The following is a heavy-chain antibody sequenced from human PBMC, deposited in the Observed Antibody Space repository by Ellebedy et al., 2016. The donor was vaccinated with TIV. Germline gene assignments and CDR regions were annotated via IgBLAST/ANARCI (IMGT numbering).Heavy chain of an antibody. CDR2: STTSGGGT. J-gene: IGHJ4*02. CDR3: AKDVASATYLFDY. CDR1: GFTFSSYA. V-gene: IGHV3-23*01. D-gene: IGHD6-19*01. Sequence: GESLKIYCAASGFTFSSYAMSWVRQAPGKGLEWVSTSTTSGGGTYYADSVKGRFTISRDNSKNTLYLQMNSLLAEDTAAYYCAKDVASATYLFDYWGQGTLVTVSS.